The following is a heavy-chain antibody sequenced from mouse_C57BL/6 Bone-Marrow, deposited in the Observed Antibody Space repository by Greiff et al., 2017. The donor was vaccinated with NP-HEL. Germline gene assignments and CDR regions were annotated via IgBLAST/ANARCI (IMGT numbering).Heavy chain of an antibody. CDR3: ARSASSYSAWFAY. D-gene: IGHD1-1*01. V-gene: IGHV1-50*01. Sequence: QVQLQQPGAELVKPGASVKLSCKASGYTFTSYWMHWVKQRPGQGLEWIGEIDPSDSYTNYNQKFKGKATLTVDTSSSTAYMQLSSLTSEDSAVYYCARSASSYSAWFAYWGQGTLVTVSA. J-gene: IGHJ3*01. CDR1: GYTFTSYW. CDR2: IDPSDSYT.